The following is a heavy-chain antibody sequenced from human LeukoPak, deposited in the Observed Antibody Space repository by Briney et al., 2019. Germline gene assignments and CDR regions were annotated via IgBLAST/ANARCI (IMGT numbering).Heavy chain of an antibody. CDR2: IIPILGIA. Sequence: ASVKVSCKASGGTFSSYAISWVRQAPGQGLEWMGRIIPILGIANYAQKFQGRVTITADKSTSTAYMELSSLRSEDTAVYYCARGAIAAAAPGDYGMDVWGQGTTVTVSS. CDR3: ARGAIAAAAPGDYGMDV. V-gene: IGHV1-69*04. D-gene: IGHD6-13*01. CDR1: GGTFSSYA. J-gene: IGHJ6*02.